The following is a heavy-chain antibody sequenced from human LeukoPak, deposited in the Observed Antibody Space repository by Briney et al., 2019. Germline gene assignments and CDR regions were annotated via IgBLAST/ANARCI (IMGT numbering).Heavy chain of an antibody. CDR2: IISSSSYI. D-gene: IGHD3-22*01. CDR1: GFTFSSYS. Sequence: PGGSLRLSCAASGFTFSSYSMNWVRQAPGKGLEWVSSIISSSSYIYYADSVKGRFTISRDNAKNSLYLQMNSLRAEDTAVYYCARDLKRRVYYDSSGSDDAFDIWGQGTMVTVSS. CDR3: ARDLKRRVYYDSSGSDDAFDI. V-gene: IGHV3-21*01. J-gene: IGHJ3*02.